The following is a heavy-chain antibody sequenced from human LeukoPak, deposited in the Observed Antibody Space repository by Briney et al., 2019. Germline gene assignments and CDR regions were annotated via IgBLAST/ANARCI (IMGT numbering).Heavy chain of an antibody. D-gene: IGHD5-18*01. CDR1: GGTFSSYA. CDR2: IIPIFGTA. Sequence: GASVKVSCKASGGTFSSYAISWVRQAPGQGLEWMGRIIPIFGTANYAQKFQGRVTITTDGSTSTAYMELSSLRSEDTAVYYCARGAMVTDYYYYMDVWGKGATVTVSS. J-gene: IGHJ6*03. CDR3: ARGAMVTDYYYYMDV. V-gene: IGHV1-69*05.